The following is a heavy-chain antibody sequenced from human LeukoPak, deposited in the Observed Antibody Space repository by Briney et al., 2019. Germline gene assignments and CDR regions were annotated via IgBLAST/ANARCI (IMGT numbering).Heavy chain of an antibody. J-gene: IGHJ4*02. CDR3: ARDIAVTNFDY. CDR1: GYTFTNYG. CDR2: ISANNGNT. V-gene: IGHV1-18*01. Sequence: VASVKFSCKASGYTFTNYGISWVRQAPGQGLEWMGWISANNGNTDYAQKLQGRVTLTTDTSTNTAYMELRSLRSDDTAVYYCARDIAVTNFDYWGQGTLVTVSS. D-gene: IGHD4-17*01.